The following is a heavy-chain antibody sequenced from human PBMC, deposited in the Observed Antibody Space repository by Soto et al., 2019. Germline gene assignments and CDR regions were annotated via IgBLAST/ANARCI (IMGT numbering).Heavy chain of an antibody. Sequence: GGSLRLSCAASGFTFSSYGMHWVRQAPGKGLEYVSAISSNGGSTYYADSVKGRFTISRDNSKNTLYLQMSSLRAEDTAVYYCVKDLAVGATKYFDYWGQGTLVTVSS. CDR1: GFTFSSYG. J-gene: IGHJ4*02. V-gene: IGHV3-64D*09. CDR3: VKDLAVGATKYFDY. D-gene: IGHD1-26*01. CDR2: ISSNGGST.